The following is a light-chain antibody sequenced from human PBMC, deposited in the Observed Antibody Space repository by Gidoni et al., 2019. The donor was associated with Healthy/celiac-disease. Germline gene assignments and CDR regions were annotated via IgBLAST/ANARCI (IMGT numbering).Light chain of an antibody. CDR1: QSVSSY. V-gene: IGKV3-11*01. J-gene: IGKJ5*01. CDR2: YAS. CDR3: QQRSNWPPIT. Sequence: EIVLTQATATLSLSPGERATLSCRASQSVSSYLAWYQQEPGQAPRLLIYYASNRATGIPARFSGSGSGTDFTLPISSLEPEDFSVYYCQQRSNWPPITFGQGTRLEIK.